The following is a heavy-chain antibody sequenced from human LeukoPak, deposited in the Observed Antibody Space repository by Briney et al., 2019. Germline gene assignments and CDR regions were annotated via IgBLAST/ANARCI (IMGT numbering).Heavy chain of an antibody. CDR1: GGTFSSYA. Sequence: ASVKVSCKASGGTFSSYAISWVRQAPGQGLEWMGGIIPIFGTANYAQKSQGRVTITADESTSTAYMELSSLRSEDTAVYCCARDPTHQLRWYDNWYFDLWGRGTLVTVSS. D-gene: IGHD4-23*01. J-gene: IGHJ2*01. CDR3: ARDPTHQLRWYDNWYFDL. CDR2: IIPIFGTA. V-gene: IGHV1-69*01.